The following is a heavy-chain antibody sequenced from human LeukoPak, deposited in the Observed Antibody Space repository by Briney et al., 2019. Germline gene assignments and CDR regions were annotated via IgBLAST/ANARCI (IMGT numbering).Heavy chain of an antibody. CDR2: MNHSGST. V-gene: IGHV4-34*01. Sequence: SETLSLTCAVYGGSFSGYYWSWIRQPPGKGLEWIGEMNHSGSTNYNPSLQSRVTVSVDTSKNQFSLKLSSVTAADTAVYYCARGLEYSSGWYPRIDYWGQGTLVTVSS. D-gene: IGHD6-19*01. CDR3: ARGLEYSSGWYPRIDY. CDR1: GGSFSGYY. J-gene: IGHJ4*02.